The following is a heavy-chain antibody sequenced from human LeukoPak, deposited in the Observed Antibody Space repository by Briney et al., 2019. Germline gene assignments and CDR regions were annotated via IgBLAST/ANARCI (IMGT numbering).Heavy chain of an antibody. Sequence: SETLSLTCTVSGGPVNTWYWSWIRQPAGKGLEWIGTVYSSGTTYYNPALKSRVSMSADASKSQFSLTLTSVTAADSATYYCARARDSSGAWLSYYFDFWGQGTQVTVSS. J-gene: IGHJ4*02. CDR2: VYSSGTT. CDR1: GGPVNTWY. CDR3: ARARDSSGAWLSYYFDF. V-gene: IGHV4-4*07. D-gene: IGHD3-22*01.